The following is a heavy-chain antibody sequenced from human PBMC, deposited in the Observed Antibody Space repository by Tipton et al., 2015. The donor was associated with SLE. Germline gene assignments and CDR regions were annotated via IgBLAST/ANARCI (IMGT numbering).Heavy chain of an antibody. Sequence: QSGPEVKKPGASVRVSCKASGYTFITYDINWPRRATGQGLEWMGWMNTYSGTTGYAQKFQGRVTMTRNTSIGTAYMDLTSLRSDDTAVYYFARGTSTGYSFVGWFVTWGQGSLVTVSS. J-gene: IGHJ5*02. CDR2: MNTYSGTT. V-gene: IGHV1-8*01. CDR1: GYTFITYD. CDR3: ARGTSTGYSFVGWFVT. D-gene: IGHD5-18*01.